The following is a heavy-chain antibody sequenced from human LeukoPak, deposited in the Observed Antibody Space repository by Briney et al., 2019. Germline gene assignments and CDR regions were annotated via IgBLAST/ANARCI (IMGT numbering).Heavy chain of an antibody. CDR1: GGSITTSTYF. CDR2: IHYSEST. Sequence: SETLSLTCTVSGGSITTSTYFWGWIRQPPGKGLEWIGTIHYSESTYYDPSLKSRVTISIDTSKNQFSLKLSSVTAADTAVYYCARVPLLRRFDPWGQGTLVIVSS. CDR3: ARVPLLRRFDP. V-gene: IGHV4-39*07. J-gene: IGHJ5*02.